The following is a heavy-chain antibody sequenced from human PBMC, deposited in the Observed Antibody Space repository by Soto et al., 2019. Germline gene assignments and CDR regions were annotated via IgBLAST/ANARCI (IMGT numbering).Heavy chain of an antibody. CDR3: ASSFWSGYFVY. CDR2: ISYDGSNK. Sequence: GGSLRLSCAASGFTFSSYAMHWVRQAPGKGLEWVAVISYDGSNKYYADSVKGRFTISRDNSKNTLYLQMNSLRAEDTAVYYCASSFWSGYFVYWGQGTLVTV. CDR1: GFTFSSYA. J-gene: IGHJ4*02. V-gene: IGHV3-30-3*01. D-gene: IGHD3-3*01.